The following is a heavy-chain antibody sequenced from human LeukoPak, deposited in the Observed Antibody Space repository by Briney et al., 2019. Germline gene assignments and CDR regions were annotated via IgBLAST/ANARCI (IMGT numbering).Heavy chain of an antibody. CDR1: GGSIRSGSYY. CDR2: IYPSGTT. CDR3: ARRSREPWYGIDY. Sequence: KPSETLSLTCTVSGGSIRSGSYYWSWIRQPAGKGLEWIGRIYPSGTTNYNPSLKSRVTISVDTSKNQFSLKLSSVTAADTAVYYCARRSREPWYGIDYWGQGTLVTVSS. J-gene: IGHJ4*02. D-gene: IGHD6-13*01. V-gene: IGHV4-61*02.